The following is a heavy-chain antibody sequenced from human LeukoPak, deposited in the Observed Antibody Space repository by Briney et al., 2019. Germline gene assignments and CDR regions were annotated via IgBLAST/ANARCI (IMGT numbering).Heavy chain of an antibody. J-gene: IGHJ4*02. CDR1: GFTFSSYG. CDR2: IWYDGSNM. CDR3: ARAGHGSIIYFDY. Sequence: GRSLRLSCAASGFTFSSYGMHWVRQAPGKGLEWVAVIWYDGSNMYYADSVKGRFTISRDNSKNTLYLQMNSLRAEDTAVYFCARAGHGSIIYFDYWGQGTLVTVSS. V-gene: IGHV3-33*01. D-gene: IGHD3-10*01.